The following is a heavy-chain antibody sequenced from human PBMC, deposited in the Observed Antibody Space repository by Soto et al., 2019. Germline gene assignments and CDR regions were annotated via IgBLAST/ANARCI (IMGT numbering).Heavy chain of an antibody. Sequence: GGCRRVSWGASGWTLSSYGMHWVRQAQGKGLEWVAVISYDGSNKYYAESVKGRFTISRDNSKNTLYLQMNSLRAEDTAVYYCAKSWGVGVNYYYYDMDVSGQGTTVTVSS. CDR3: AKSWGVGVNYYYYDMDV. CDR1: GWTLSSYG. D-gene: IGHD1-26*01. V-gene: IGHV3-30*18. CDR2: ISYDGSNK. J-gene: IGHJ6*02.